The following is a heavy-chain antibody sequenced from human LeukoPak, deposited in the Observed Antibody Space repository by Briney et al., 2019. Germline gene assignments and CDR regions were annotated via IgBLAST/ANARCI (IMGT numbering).Heavy chain of an antibody. J-gene: IGHJ5*02. V-gene: IGHV1-18*01. CDR2: ISAYNGNT. CDR1: GYTFTSYG. Sequence: ASVKVSCKASGYTFTSYGISWVRQAPGQELEWMGWISAYNGNTNYAQKLQGRVTMTTDTSTSTAYMELRSLRSDDTAVYYCARVLGGDFWSGYYSNWFDPWGQGTLVTVSS. D-gene: IGHD3-3*01. CDR3: ARVLGGDFWSGYYSNWFDP.